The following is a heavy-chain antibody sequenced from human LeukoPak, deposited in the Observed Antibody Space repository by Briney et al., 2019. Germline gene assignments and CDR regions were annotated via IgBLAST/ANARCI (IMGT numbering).Heavy chain of an antibody. CDR3: ARDSGSYDFRGFDSAFDI. V-gene: IGHV1-69*01. CDR1: GGTFSSYA. CDR2: IIPIFGTA. Sequence: GSSVKVSCKASGGTFSSYAISWVRQAPGQGLEWMGGIIPIFGTANYAQKFQGRVTITADESTSTAYMELSSLRSEDTAVYYCARDSGSYDFRGFDSAFDIWGQGTMVTVSS. D-gene: IGHD1-26*01. J-gene: IGHJ3*02.